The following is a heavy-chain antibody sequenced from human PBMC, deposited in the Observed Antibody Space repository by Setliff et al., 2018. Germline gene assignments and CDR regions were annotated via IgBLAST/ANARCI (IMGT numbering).Heavy chain of an antibody. D-gene: IGHD3-22*01. V-gene: IGHV1-46*01. J-gene: IGHJ3*02. CDR2: INPSSGRT. CDR3: ARDVFPYHYEGAFDI. CDR1: GYTFTSHY. Sequence: ASVKVSCKASGYTFTSHYMHWVRQAPGLGLEWMGTINPSSGRTSYAQKFQGRVTMTRYTSTSTVYMDMSSRRSEDTAVYYCARDVFPYHYEGAFDIWGQGTMVTVSS.